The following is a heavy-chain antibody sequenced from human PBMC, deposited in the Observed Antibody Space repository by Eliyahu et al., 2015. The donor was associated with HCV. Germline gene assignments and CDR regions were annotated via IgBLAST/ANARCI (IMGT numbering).Heavy chain of an antibody. D-gene: IGHD7-27*01. CDR1: GFIFDDYG. CDR2: ISWNSAKI. CDR3: AKGYTSFIDWGAFDS. J-gene: IGHJ3*02. Sequence: EVQVVESGGGFIQPGRSLRLSCEASGFIFDDYGMHWVRQAPGKGLGWVSGISWNSAKIGYGDSVKGRFTISRDNAKNSLFLQMNSLKPEDTALYYCAKGYTSFIDWGAFDSWGQGTMVTVSS. V-gene: IGHV3-9*01.